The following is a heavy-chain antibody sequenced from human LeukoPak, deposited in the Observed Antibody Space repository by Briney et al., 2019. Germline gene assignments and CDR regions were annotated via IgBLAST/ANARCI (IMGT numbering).Heavy chain of an antibody. J-gene: IGHJ4*02. CDR1: GFTFSSYS. CDR2: ISGSGYST. CDR3: AKEGRVGLRYFDWLPQIDY. Sequence: GGSLRLSCAASGFTFSSYSMNWVRQAPGKGLEWVSGISGSGYSTYYADSVKGRFTISRDNSKNTLYLQMNSLRAEDTAVYYCAKEGRVGLRYFDWLPQIDYWGQGTLVTVSS. D-gene: IGHD3-9*01. V-gene: IGHV3-23*01.